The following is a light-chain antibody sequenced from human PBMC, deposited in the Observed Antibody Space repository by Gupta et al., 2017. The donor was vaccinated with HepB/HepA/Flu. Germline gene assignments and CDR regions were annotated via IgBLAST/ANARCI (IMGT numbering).Light chain of an antibody. J-gene: IGKJ1*01. Sequence: GDRVTITCRASQSLSSHLNWYQQKPGKAPRLLIYAASSLQSGVPSRFSGSGSGPHFTLTIISLQPEDFATYYCQQSDSPPKTFGQGTKVDLK. CDR2: AAS. CDR1: QSLSSH. CDR3: QQSDSPPKT. V-gene: IGKV1-39*01.